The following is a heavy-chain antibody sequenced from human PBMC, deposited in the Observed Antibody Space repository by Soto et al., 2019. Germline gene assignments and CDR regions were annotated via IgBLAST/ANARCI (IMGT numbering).Heavy chain of an antibody. Sequence: ASVKVSCKASGYTFSTYGITWVRQAPGQGLDWMGWINPFKGDTNSAARFQDRVSLTTDTSTRTAYMELRSLRSGDTAVYYCARVNAPAPRLGACDVWCQGTRVTVSS. D-gene: IGHD2-2*01. CDR2: INPFKGDT. CDR3: ARVNAPAPRLGACDV. CDR1: GYTFSTYG. V-gene: IGHV1-18*01. J-gene: IGHJ3*01.